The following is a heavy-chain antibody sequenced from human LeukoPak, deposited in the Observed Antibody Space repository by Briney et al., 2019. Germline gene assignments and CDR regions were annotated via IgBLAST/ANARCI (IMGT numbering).Heavy chain of an antibody. D-gene: IGHD5-18*01. CDR3: ARGATAMVSFYCDY. Sequence: PGGSLRLACAASGFTFSDYGMHWVRQAPDKGLEWVAFIQFDSNNKYYADSVKGRFTISRDNSKNTLYLQMNSLRPEDTAVYYCARGATAMVSFYCDYWGQGTLVTVSS. CDR2: IQFDSNNK. V-gene: IGHV3-30*02. CDR1: GFTFSDYG. J-gene: IGHJ4*02.